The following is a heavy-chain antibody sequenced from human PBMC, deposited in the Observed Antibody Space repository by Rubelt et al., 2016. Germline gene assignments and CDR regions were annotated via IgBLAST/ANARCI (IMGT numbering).Heavy chain of an antibody. CDR1: GGSISSSSYY. D-gene: IGHD7-27*01. V-gene: IGHV4-39*01. J-gene: IGHJ4*02. CDR2: IYYSGST. Sequence: QLQLQESGPGLVKPSETLSLTCTVSGGSISSSSYYWGWFRQPPGNGLEWIWSIYYSGSTYYNPSLQSRVTISVVTSKNQFSLKLSSVTAADTAVYYCASELGTSDYWGQGTLVTVSS. CDR3: ASELGTSDY.